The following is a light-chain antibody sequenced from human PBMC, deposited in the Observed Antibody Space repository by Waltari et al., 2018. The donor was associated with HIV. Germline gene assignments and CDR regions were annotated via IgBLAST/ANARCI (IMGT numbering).Light chain of an antibody. CDR2: EVS. Sequence: QSALTQPPSASGSPGQSVPIYCTGASSALGVYNSVSWYQQRPGKAPKVIISEVSKRSSGVPNRFSGSTSGNTASLTVSGLQADDEAEYFCSFYGGSNILVFGGGTKLTVL. CDR3: SFYGGSNILV. V-gene: IGLV2-8*01. J-gene: IGLJ2*01. CDR1: SSALGVYNS.